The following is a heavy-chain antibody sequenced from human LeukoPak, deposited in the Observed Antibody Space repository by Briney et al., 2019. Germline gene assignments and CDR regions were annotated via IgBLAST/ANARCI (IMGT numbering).Heavy chain of an antibody. J-gene: IGHJ4*02. Sequence: ASVKVSCKPSGYIFTNYDINWVRQAPGQGLEWMGWVSGGKGNTKYSEKFQGRITITRDTSATTAYLELSSLRSEDSTVYFCARALSASSSTIDYWGQGTLVIVSP. D-gene: IGHD6-6*01. V-gene: IGHV1-3*01. CDR1: GYIFTNYD. CDR2: VSGGKGNT. CDR3: ARALSASSSTIDY.